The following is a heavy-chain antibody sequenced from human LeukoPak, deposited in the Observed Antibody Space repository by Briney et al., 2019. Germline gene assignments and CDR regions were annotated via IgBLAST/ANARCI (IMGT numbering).Heavy chain of an antibody. V-gene: IGHV3-11*01. J-gene: IGHJ4*02. Sequence: GGSLRLSCAASGFTFSDYYMSWIRQARGKGLEWVSYISSSGSTIYYADSVKGRFTISRDNAKNSLYLQMNSLRAEDTAVYYCARRSRDGYNYGGYFDYWGQGTLVTVSS. D-gene: IGHD5-24*01. CDR3: ARRSRDGYNYGGYFDY. CDR2: ISSSGSTI. CDR1: GFTFSDYY.